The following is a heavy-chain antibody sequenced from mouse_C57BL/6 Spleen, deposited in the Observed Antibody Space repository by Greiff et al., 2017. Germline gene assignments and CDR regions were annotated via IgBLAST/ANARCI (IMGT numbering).Heavy chain of an antibody. CDR1: GYTFTSYG. Sequence: VQLQQSGAELARPGASVKLSCKASGYTFTSYGISWVKQRTGQGLEWIGEINPRSGNTYYNEKFKGKGTLTADKSSSTAYMELRSLTSEDSAVYFCARKEDYCSSYAMDYWGQGTSVTVSS. CDR3: ARKEDYCSSYAMDY. CDR2: INPRSGNT. V-gene: IGHV1-81*01. J-gene: IGHJ4*01. D-gene: IGHD1-1*01.